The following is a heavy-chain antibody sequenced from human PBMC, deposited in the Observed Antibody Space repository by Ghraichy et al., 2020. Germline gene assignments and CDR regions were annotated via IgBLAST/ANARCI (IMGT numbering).Heavy chain of an antibody. CDR1: GGSINSDRYY. D-gene: IGHD3-22*01. CDR2: VYYSDYP. J-gene: IGHJ4*02. CDR3: ARHFYDSSGYYYPYFDY. V-gene: IGHV4-39*01. Sequence: SETLSLTCTVSGGSINSDRYYRGWIRQPPGKALEWVATVYYSDYPFYNPSLRSRVTISVDTSKNQFSLNLNSVTAADSAVYYCARHFYDSSGYYYPYFDYWGQGTLVTVSS.